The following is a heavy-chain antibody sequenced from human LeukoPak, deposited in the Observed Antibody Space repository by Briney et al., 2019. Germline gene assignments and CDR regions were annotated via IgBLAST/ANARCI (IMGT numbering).Heavy chain of an antibody. J-gene: IGHJ4*02. CDR3: ARNYYDSSGAPFFDY. CDR1: GYSISSGYY. CDR2: IYHSGST. Sequence: PSETLSLTCAVSGYSISSGYYWGWIRQPPGKGLEWIGSIYHSGSTYYNPSLKSRVTISVDTSKNQFSLKLRSVTAADTAVYYCARNYYDSSGAPFFDYWGQGTRVTVSS. V-gene: IGHV4-38-2*01. D-gene: IGHD3-22*01.